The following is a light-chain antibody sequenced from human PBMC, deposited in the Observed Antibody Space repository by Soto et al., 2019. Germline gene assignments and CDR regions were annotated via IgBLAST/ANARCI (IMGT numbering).Light chain of an antibody. Sequence: DTQMTQSPSTLSASVGDRVTITCRASQSISSWLAWYQQKPGKAPKLLIYDASSLESGVPSRFSGSGSGTEFTLTISSLQPDDFATYDCQQYNSYVTWTFGQGTKVEIK. J-gene: IGKJ1*01. CDR2: DAS. CDR1: QSISSW. CDR3: QQYNSYVTWT. V-gene: IGKV1-5*01.